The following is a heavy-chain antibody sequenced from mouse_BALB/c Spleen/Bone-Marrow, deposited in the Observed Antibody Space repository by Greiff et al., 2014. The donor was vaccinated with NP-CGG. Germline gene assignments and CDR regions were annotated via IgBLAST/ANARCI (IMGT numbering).Heavy chain of an antibody. V-gene: IGHV1S41*01. D-gene: IGHD3-3*01. Sequence: DLVKPGASVNLSCKASGYTFTSYWINWIKQRPRQGLEWIGRIAPVSAGTYYNEMFKGKATLTVDTSSSTAYIQLSSLSSGDSAVYFSARGGLHHFDYWGQGTTLTVSS. J-gene: IGHJ2*01. CDR3: ARGGLHHFDY. CDR2: IAPVSAGT. CDR1: GYTFTSYW.